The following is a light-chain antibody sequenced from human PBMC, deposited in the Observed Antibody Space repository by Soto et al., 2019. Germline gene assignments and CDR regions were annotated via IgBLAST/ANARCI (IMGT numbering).Light chain of an antibody. CDR1: SSDVGGYNY. CDR3: SSYTSSSTPYV. J-gene: IGLJ1*01. Sequence: RKQPASVSGSAGQSITISCTGTSSDVGGYNYVSWYQQHPGKAPKLMIYEVSNRPSGVSNRFSGSKSGNTASLTISGLQAEDEADYYCSSYTSSSTPYVFGTGTKVTVL. V-gene: IGLV2-14*01. CDR2: EVS.